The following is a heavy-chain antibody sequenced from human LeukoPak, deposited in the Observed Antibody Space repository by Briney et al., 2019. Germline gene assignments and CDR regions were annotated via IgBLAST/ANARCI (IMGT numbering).Heavy chain of an antibody. J-gene: IGHJ3*02. V-gene: IGHV3-9*01. CDR3: ARDNGVAARPGAGYDAFDI. CDR2: ISWNSGST. Sequence: GGSLRLSCAASGFTFDDYAMHWVRQAPGKGLEWVSGISWNSGSTSYADSVKGRFTISRDNAKNTLYLQMNSLRAEDTAVYYCARDNGVAARPGAGYDAFDIWGQGTMVTVSS. CDR1: GFTFDDYA. D-gene: IGHD6-6*01.